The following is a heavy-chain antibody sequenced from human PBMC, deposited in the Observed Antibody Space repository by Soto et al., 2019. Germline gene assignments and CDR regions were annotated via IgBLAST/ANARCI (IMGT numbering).Heavy chain of an antibody. CDR3: ARDGDYGDYAGKGVGMKYYGMDV. D-gene: IGHD4-17*01. CDR2: IIPIFGTA. CDR1: GGTFSSYA. J-gene: IGHJ6*02. V-gene: IGHV1-69*06. Sequence: GASVKVSCKASGGTFSSYAISWVRQAPGQGLEWMGVIIPIFGTANYARKFQGRVTITADKSTSTAYMELSSLRSEDTAVYYCARDGDYGDYAGKGVGMKYYGMDVWGQGTTVTVSS.